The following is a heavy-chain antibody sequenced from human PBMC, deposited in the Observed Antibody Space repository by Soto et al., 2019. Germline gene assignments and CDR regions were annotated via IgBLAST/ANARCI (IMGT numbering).Heavy chain of an antibody. V-gene: IGHV3-23*01. CDR3: AKERNSWYSSGSDS. D-gene: IGHD2-15*01. Sequence: GGSLRFSCAASGFTFSSCAMGWVRQAPGKGLGWVSSISVNGGSTYYADSVKGRFTISRDNSKNILYLHMISLRAEDTAVYYCAKERNSWYSSGSDSWGQGTLVTVSS. CDR1: GFTFSSCA. CDR2: ISVNGGST. J-gene: IGHJ4*02.